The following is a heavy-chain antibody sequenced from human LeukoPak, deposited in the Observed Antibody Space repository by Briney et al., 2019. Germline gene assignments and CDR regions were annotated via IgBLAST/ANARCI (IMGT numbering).Heavy chain of an antibody. D-gene: IGHD3-3*01. CDR1: GFTFDDYT. V-gene: IGHV3-43*01. CDR3: AEATGFGDDFWSGSFDY. J-gene: IGHJ4*02. CDR2: ISWDGGST. Sequence: GGSLRLSCAASGFTFDDYTMHWVRQAPGKGLEWVSLISWDGGSTYYADSVKGRFTISRDNSKNSLYLQMNSLRTEDTTLYYCAEATGFGDDFWSGSFDYWGQGTLVTVSS.